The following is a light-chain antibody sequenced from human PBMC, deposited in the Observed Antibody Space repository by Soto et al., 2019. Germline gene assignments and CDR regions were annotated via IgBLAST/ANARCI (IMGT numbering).Light chain of an antibody. J-gene: IGLJ1*01. CDR3: SSFTSSSTLV. CDR1: SSDVGAYNY. Sequence: SVLTQPASVSGSPGQSITISCTGTSSDVGAYNYVSWYQHHPGKAPKLMIYDVSNRPSGVSNRFSGSKSGNTASLTISGLQAEDEADYYCSSFTSSSTLVFGTGTKLTVL. CDR2: DVS. V-gene: IGLV2-14*03.